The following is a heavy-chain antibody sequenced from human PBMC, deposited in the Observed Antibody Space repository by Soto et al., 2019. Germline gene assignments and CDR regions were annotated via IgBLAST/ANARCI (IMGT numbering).Heavy chain of an antibody. J-gene: IGHJ4*02. CDR3: AKGGIAGEIDPKDNPLH. Sequence: GSLRLSCAASGFTFSSYGMHWVRQAPGKGLEWVAVISYDGSNKYYADSVKGRFTISRDNSKNTLYLQMNSLRAEDTTVYYCAKGGIAGEIDPKDNPLHWGQGTLVTVSS. D-gene: IGHD6-13*01. CDR2: ISYDGSNK. CDR1: GFTFSSYG. V-gene: IGHV3-30*18.